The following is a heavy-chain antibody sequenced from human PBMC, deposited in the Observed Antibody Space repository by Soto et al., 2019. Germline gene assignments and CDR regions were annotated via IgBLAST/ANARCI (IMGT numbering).Heavy chain of an antibody. CDR1: GFTFSSYW. D-gene: IGHD6-13*01. CDR3: ARDGSSGWYSDYYNGMDV. CDR2: INQDGSEK. J-gene: IGHJ6*02. V-gene: IGHV3-7*05. Sequence: EVQLVESGGGLVQPGGSLRLSCAASGFTFSSYWMSWVRQAPGKGLEWVANINQDGSEKFYVDSVKGRFTISRDNSKKSLYLQMNTQRVEDTAVYYCARDGSSGWYSDYYNGMDVWGQGTTVTVSS.